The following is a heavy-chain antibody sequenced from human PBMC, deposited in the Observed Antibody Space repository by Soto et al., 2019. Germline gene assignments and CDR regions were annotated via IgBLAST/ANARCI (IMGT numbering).Heavy chain of an antibody. CDR3: ARDFEY. CDR2: INSDGSST. Sequence: EVQLVESGGGLVQPGGSLRLSCEASGFTFSTFWMHWVRQAPGKGLVWVSRINSDGSSTNYADSVKGRVTISRDNANNALYLQLNSLRPEDRAVYYCARDFEYWGQGTMGTVSS. V-gene: IGHV3-74*01. CDR1: GFTFSTFW. J-gene: IGHJ4*02.